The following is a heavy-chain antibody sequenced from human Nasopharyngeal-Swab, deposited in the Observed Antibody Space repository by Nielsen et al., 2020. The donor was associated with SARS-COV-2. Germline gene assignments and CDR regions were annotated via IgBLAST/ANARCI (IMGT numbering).Heavy chain of an antibody. CDR3: ARRDTYWFFDL. CDR2: ISWNSGSI. CDR1: GFTFDDYA. Sequence: SLKISCAASGFTFDDYAMHWVRQAPGKGLEWVSGISWNSGSIGYADSVKGRFTISRDNAKNSLYLQMNSLRAEDTALYYCARRDTYWFFDLWGRGTLVSVS. V-gene: IGHV3-9*01. J-gene: IGHJ2*01.